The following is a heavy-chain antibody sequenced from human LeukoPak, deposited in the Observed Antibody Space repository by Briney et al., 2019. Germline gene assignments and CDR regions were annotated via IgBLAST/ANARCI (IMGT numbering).Heavy chain of an antibody. CDR3: ARSRSREVATITGPWFGYYYGMDV. D-gene: IGHD5-12*01. V-gene: IGHV1-69*04. CDR1: GGTFSSYA. Sequence: ASVKVSCKASGGTFSSYAISWVRQAPGQGLEWMGRIIPILGIANYAQKFQGRVTITADKSTSTAYMELSSLRSEDTAVYYCARSRSREVATITGPWFGYYYGMDVWGQGTTVTVSS. CDR2: IIPILGIA. J-gene: IGHJ6*02.